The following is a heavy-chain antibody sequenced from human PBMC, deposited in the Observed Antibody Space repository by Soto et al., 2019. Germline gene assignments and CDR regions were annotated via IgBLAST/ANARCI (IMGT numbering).Heavy chain of an antibody. D-gene: IGHD5-12*01. CDR3: AHSSGYDSLFDY. J-gene: IGHJ4*02. CDR2: IYWDDDK. V-gene: IGHV2-5*02. Sequence: QITLKESGPTLVKPTQTLTLTCNFSEFSLSTSGVGVGWIRQPPGKALEWLALIYWDDDKRYSPSLKSRLTITKDTSKNQVVLTMTNMDLVDTATYYCAHSSGYDSLFDYWGQGTLVTVSS. CDR1: EFSLSTSGVG.